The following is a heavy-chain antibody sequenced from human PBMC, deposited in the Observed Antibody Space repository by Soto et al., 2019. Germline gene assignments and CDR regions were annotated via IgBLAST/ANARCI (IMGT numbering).Heavy chain of an antibody. Sequence: PSQPLSLTFAISGDSVSSNSAAWSWIRQSPSIGLEWLGRTYYRSKWYNDYAVSVKSRITINPDTSKNQFSLQLNSVTPEDTAVYYCARSEGSIAARDNWFDPWGQGTLVTVSS. CDR3: ARSEGSIAARDNWFDP. V-gene: IGHV6-1*01. CDR1: GDSVSSNSAA. D-gene: IGHD6-6*01. CDR2: TYYRSKWYN. J-gene: IGHJ5*02.